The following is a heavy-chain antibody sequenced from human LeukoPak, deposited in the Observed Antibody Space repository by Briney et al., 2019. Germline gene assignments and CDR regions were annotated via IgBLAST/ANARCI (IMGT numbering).Heavy chain of an antibody. D-gene: IGHD3-22*01. CDR3: ARDPVSSDTSGYLQVGMDV. V-gene: IGHV6-1*01. Sequence: SQTLSLTCAIPGDSVSSNSAAWNWIRQSPSRGLEWLGRTFYRSKWYNDYAVSVKSRITINPDTSKNQFSLHLNSVTPEDTAVYYCARDPVSSDTSGYLQVGMDVWGQGTTVTVSS. J-gene: IGHJ6*02. CDR2: TFYRSKWYN. CDR1: GDSVSSNSAA.